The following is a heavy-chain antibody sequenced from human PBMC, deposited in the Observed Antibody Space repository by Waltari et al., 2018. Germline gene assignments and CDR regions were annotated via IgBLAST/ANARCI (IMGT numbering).Heavy chain of an antibody. CDR1: GGTFSSYA. V-gene: IGHV1-69*04. CDR3: ARWAVAGTGFPAFDY. Sequence: QVQLVQSGAEVKKPGSSVKVSCKASGGTFSSYAISWVRQAPGQGLEWMGGIIPILGIANYAQKFQGRVTLPADEATSTAYMELGSLRSEDTAVYYCARWAVAGTGFPAFDYWGQGTLVTVSS. CDR2: IIPILGIA. D-gene: IGHD6-19*01. J-gene: IGHJ4*02.